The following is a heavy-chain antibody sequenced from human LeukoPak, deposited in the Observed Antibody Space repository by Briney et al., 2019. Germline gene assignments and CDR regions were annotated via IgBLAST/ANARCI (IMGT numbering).Heavy chain of an antibody. CDR1: GYTFTSYY. CDR2: IIPILGIA. Sequence: GASVKVSCKASGYTFTSYYMHRVRQAPGQGLEWMGRIIPILGIANYAQKFQGRVTITADKSTSTAYMELSSLRSEDTAVYYCARARPALGLQFIDAGAYGMDVWGQGTTVTVSS. D-gene: IGHD5-18*01. V-gene: IGHV1-69*04. CDR3: ARARPALGLQFIDAGAYGMDV. J-gene: IGHJ6*02.